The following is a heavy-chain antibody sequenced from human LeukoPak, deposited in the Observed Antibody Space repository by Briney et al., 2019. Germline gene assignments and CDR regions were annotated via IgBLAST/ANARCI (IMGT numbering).Heavy chain of an antibody. V-gene: IGHV5-51*01. Sequence: GESLKISCKGSGYSFTNYWIGWVRQMPGKGLEWMGAIYPGDPDTRYSPSFQGQVTISADKSISTAYLQWSSLKASDTALYYCARPSSSWYDNFDYWGQGTLVTVSS. CDR3: ARPSSSWYDNFDY. J-gene: IGHJ4*02. D-gene: IGHD6-13*01. CDR1: GYSFTNYW. CDR2: IYPGDPDT.